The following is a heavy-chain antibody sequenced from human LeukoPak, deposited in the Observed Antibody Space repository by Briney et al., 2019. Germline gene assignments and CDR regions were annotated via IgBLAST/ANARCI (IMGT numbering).Heavy chain of an antibody. CDR2: INPSGGST. D-gene: IGHD3-10*01. Sequence: ASVKVSCKASGYTFTSYYMHWVRQAPGQGLEWMGLINPSGGSTSYAQKFQGRVTMTRDTSTSTVYMELSSLRSEDTAVYYCARGFGEDDHYYHAMDVWGRGTTVTVSS. CDR3: ARGFGEDDHYYHAMDV. J-gene: IGHJ6*02. V-gene: IGHV1-46*01. CDR1: GYTFTSYY.